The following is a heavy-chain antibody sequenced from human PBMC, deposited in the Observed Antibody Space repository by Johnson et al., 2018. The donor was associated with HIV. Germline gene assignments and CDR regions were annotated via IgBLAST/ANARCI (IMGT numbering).Heavy chain of an antibody. Sequence: VQLVESGGGVVRPGGSLRLSCAASGFTFDDYGMSWVRQVPGKGLEWVSGINWNGGSTDYADSVKGRFTISRDNTKNSLYLQMNSLRAEDTALYYCAKDLRSVNLDAFDIWGQGTMVTVSS. D-gene: IGHD5/OR15-5a*01. CDR2: INWNGGST. CDR1: GFTFDDYG. CDR3: AKDLRSVNLDAFDI. V-gene: IGHV3-20*04. J-gene: IGHJ3*02.